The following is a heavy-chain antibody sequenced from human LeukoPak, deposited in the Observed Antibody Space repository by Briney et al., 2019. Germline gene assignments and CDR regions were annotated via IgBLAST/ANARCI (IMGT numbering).Heavy chain of an antibody. Sequence: GSLRLSCAASGFTFSSYAMSWVRQAPGKGLEWVSAISGSGGSTYYADSVKGRFTISRDNSRNTLYLQMNSLRAEDTAVYYCARGQGFAGYMDVWGKGTTVTVSS. J-gene: IGHJ6*03. CDR3: ARGQGFAGYMDV. D-gene: IGHD3-10*01. CDR2: ISGSGGST. CDR1: GFTFSSYA. V-gene: IGHV3-23*01.